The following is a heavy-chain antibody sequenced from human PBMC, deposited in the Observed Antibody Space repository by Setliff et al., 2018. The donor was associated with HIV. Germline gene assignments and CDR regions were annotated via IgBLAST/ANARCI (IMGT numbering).Heavy chain of an antibody. CDR1: GYSISTAYY. CDR3: ARPHSGRGGGAWFDP. J-gene: IGHJ5*02. V-gene: IGHV4-38-2*01. CDR2: MIYGGDT. D-gene: IGHD6-19*01. Sequence: PSETLSLTCAVSGYSISTAYYWGWIRQAPGKGLEWIASMIYGGDTWYNPSLKSRVTIYVDTANNEISLRLSSVTAEDTAVYRCARPHSGRGGGAWFDPWGQGIQVTVSS.